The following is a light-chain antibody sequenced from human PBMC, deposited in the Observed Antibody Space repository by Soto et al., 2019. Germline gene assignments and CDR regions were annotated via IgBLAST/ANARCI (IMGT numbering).Light chain of an antibody. CDR2: GIS. CDR3: QQYSTLPHT. Sequence: DNVLTQSPGTLSVSPGERATLSCRASQTVTNSFFAWYQQKPGQPPMLLIHGISSRATGIPDRFSGSGSGTDVTLTISRREPEDFVVYYCQQYSTLPHTFGRGTKLEV. CDR1: QTVTNSF. V-gene: IGKV3-20*01. J-gene: IGKJ2*01.